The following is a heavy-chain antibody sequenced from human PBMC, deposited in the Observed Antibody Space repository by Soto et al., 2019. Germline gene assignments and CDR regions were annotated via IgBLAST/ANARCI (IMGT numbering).Heavy chain of an antibody. CDR3: ARAELYDFCSGPAPGYFDL. CDR2: ISAYNGNT. V-gene: IGHV1-18*01. Sequence: GASVKVSCKASGYTFTSYGISGVRQAPGQGLEWMGWISAYNGNTNYAQKLQGRVTMTTDTSTSTAYMELRSLRSDDTAVYYCARAELYDFCSGPAPGYFDLWGRGTLVTVSS. J-gene: IGHJ2*01. CDR1: GYTFTSYG. D-gene: IGHD3-3*01.